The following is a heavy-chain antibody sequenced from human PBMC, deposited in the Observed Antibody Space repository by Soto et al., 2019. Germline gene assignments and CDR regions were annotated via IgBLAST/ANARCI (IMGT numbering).Heavy chain of an antibody. CDR1: GFTFSNAW. J-gene: IGHJ4*02. CDR2: IKSKTDGGTT. V-gene: IGHV3-15*01. CDR3: TTDYIWGSYRGDFDY. Sequence: EVQLVESGGGLVKPGGSLRLSCAASGFTFSNAWMSWVRQAPGKGLEWVGRIKSKTDGGTTDYAAPVKGRFTISRDDSKNTLYLQMNSLRTVDTAVYYCTTDYIWGSYRGDFDYWGQGTLVTVSS. D-gene: IGHD3-16*02.